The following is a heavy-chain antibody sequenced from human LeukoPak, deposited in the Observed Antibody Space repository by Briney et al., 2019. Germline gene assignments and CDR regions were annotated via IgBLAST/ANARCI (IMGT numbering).Heavy chain of an antibody. Sequence: PGGSLRLSCAASGFTFSSYGMHWVRQAPGKGLEWVAVIWYDGSNKYYADSVKGRFTISRDNSKNALYLQMNSLRAEDTAVYYCARDGSFLLYSSSCVGYWGQGTLVTVSS. CDR3: ARDGSFLLYSSSCVGY. J-gene: IGHJ4*02. D-gene: IGHD6-13*01. CDR2: IWYDGSNK. V-gene: IGHV3-33*01. CDR1: GFTFSSYG.